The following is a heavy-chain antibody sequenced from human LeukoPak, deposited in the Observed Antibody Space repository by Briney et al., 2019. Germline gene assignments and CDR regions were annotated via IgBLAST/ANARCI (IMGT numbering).Heavy chain of an antibody. D-gene: IGHD3-22*01. J-gene: IGHJ3*02. CDR3: ARGFTMIVVVPDDAFDI. CDR2: ISSSSSYI. CDR1: GFTSSTYS. V-gene: IGHV3-21*01. Sequence: GGSLRLSCAASGFTSSTYSMNWVRQAPGKGLEWVSSISSSSSYIYYADSVKGRFTISRDNAKNSLYLQMNSLRAEDTAVYYCARGFTMIVVVPDDAFDIWGQGTMVTVSS.